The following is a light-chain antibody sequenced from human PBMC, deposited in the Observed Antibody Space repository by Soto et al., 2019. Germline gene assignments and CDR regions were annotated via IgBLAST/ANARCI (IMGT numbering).Light chain of an antibody. J-gene: IGKJ3*01. CDR1: QSVSSN. Sequence: EILMTQSPATLSVSPGERATLSCRASQSVSSNLAWYQQKPGQAPRLLMYGASTRATGIPARFSGSGSGTEITLAINSLQSEDFAVYFCQQYDNLPLTFGPGTKVDIK. V-gene: IGKV3-15*01. CDR2: GAS. CDR3: QQYDNLPLT.